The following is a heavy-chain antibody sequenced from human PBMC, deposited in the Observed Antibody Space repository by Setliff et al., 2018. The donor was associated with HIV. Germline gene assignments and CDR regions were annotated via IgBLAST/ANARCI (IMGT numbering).Heavy chain of an antibody. J-gene: IGHJ4*02. D-gene: IGHD6-6*01. V-gene: IGHV4-39*01. Sequence: SETLSLTCSVSGDSISDTTYYWGWIRQPPGKGLEWIGNIYHSGSTLYKPSLKSRVTMSVDTSKNQFSLRLNSVTAADTAVYHCARLSSYRSSSYYFDYWGQGALVTAPQ. CDR1: GDSISDTTYY. CDR3: ARLSSYRSSSYYFDY. CDR2: IYHSGST.